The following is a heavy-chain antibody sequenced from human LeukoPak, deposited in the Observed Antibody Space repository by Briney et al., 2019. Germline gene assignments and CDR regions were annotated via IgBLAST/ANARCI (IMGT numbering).Heavy chain of an antibody. CDR3: AKDRGSGSYYAYDAFDI. D-gene: IGHD3-10*01. J-gene: IGHJ3*02. CDR2: ISWNSGSI. V-gene: IGHV3-9*03. Sequence: HPGGPLRLSCAASGFTFADYAMHWVRQAPGKGLEWVSGISWNSGSIGYADSVKGRFTISRDNAKNSLYLQMNSLRAEDMALYYCAKDRGSGSYYAYDAFDIWGQGTMVTVSS. CDR1: GFTFADYA.